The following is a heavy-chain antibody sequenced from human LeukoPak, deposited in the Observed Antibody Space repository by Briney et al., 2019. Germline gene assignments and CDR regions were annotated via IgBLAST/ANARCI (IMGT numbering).Heavy chain of an antibody. J-gene: IGHJ5*02. CDR3: ARVGSGWFDP. CDR1: GYTFPSYY. CDR2: ISAYNGNT. V-gene: IGHV1-18*04. Sequence: ASVKVSCKASGYTFPSYYMHWVRQAPGQGLEWMGWISAYNGNTNYAQKLQGRVTMTTDTSTSTAYMELRSLRSDDTAVYYCARVGSGWFDPWGQGTLVTVSS. D-gene: IGHD3-16*01.